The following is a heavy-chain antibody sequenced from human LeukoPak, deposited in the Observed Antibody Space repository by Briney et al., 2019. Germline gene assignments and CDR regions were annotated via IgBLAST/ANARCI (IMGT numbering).Heavy chain of an antibody. Sequence: QPGGSLRLSCAASGFTFSSYEMNWVRQAPGKGLEWVAVISYDGSNKYYADSVKGRFTISRDNSKNTLYLQMNSLRAEDTAVYYCARESYYGDYSHWGQGTLVTVSS. CDR2: ISYDGSNK. CDR3: ARESYYGDYSH. J-gene: IGHJ4*02. CDR1: GFTFSSYE. D-gene: IGHD4-17*01. V-gene: IGHV3-30-3*01.